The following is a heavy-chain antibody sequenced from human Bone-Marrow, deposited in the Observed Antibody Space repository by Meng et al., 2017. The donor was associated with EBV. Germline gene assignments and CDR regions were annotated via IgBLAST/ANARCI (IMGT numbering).Heavy chain of an antibody. J-gene: IGHJ4*02. CDR3: AKSSSSTPGVVDS. Sequence: QGQLPEAGPGLVQPSGTLSPTCPGSGASVSGGTFHWSWIRQPPGKEPEWIGYIYDGGTTIYNPSLKSRVTIFLDTSRNQFSLGLRSVTTADTAVYYCAKSSSSTPGVVDSWGQGTLVTVSS. CDR1: GASVSGGTFH. V-gene: IGHV4-61*01. CDR2: IYDGGTT. D-gene: IGHD6-6*01.